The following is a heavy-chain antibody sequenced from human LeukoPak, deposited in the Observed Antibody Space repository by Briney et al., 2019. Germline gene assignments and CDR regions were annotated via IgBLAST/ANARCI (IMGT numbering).Heavy chain of an antibody. CDR3: ARDETGYSSSWYATLYY. D-gene: IGHD6-13*01. Sequence: GGSLRLSCAASGFTFSSYDMSWVRQAPGKGLEWVSAISRSDGSTYYADSVKGRFTISRDNSKNTLYLQMNSLRAEDTAVYYCARDETGYSSSWYATLYYWGQGTLVTVSS. J-gene: IGHJ4*02. CDR2: ISRSDGST. CDR1: GFTFSSYD. V-gene: IGHV3-23*01.